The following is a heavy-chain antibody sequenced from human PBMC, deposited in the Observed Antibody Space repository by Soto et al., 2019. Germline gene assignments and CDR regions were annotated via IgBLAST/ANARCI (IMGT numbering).Heavy chain of an antibody. CDR1: GGSISSGDYY. V-gene: IGHV4-30-4*01. CDR2: IYYSGST. D-gene: IGHD6-19*01. J-gene: IGHJ2*01. CDR3: AGLAVAGYWYLDL. Sequence: SETLSLTCTVSGGSISSGDYYWSWIRQPPGKGLEWIGYIYYSGSTYYNPSLKSRVTISVDTSKNQFSLKLSSVTAADTAVYYCAGLAVAGYWYLDLCGRGPLVPVYS.